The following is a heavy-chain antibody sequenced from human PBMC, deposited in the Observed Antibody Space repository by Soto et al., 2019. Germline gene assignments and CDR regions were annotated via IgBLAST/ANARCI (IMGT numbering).Heavy chain of an antibody. J-gene: IGHJ6*04. D-gene: IGHD3-10*01. CDR3: ARDPGAQPGGGMDV. CDR2: IIPIFGTA. CDR1: GYSLTELS. V-gene: IGHV1-69*13. Sequence: GASVKVSCKVSGYSLTELSIHWVRQAPGQGLEWMGGIIPIFGTANYAQKFQGRVTITADESTSTAYMELSSLRSEDTAVYYCARDPGAQPGGGMDVWGKGTTVTVSS.